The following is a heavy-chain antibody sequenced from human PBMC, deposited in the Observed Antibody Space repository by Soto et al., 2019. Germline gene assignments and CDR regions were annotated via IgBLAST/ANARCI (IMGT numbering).Heavy chain of an antibody. Sequence: PERAVRGSCAASGCSCTNFDMSWVRQAPGKGLEWVAGIGASGDITWYADSVKGRLSISRDNSKNTLYLQLNSLRFEDTAVYYCAKDDFTVHGDDYFDYWPPGTLVTVS. D-gene: IGHD2-21*02. J-gene: IGHJ4*02. CDR3: AKDDFTVHGDDYFDY. V-gene: IGHV3-23*01. CDR2: IGASGDIT. CDR1: GCSCTNFD.